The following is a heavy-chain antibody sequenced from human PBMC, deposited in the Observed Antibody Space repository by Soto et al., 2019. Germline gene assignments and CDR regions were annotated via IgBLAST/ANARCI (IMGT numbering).Heavy chain of an antibody. V-gene: IGHV4-4*07. J-gene: IGHJ5*01. CDR3: AKEGSGGSNWFVP. D-gene: IGHD1-26*01. CDR1: GDSINNSY. CDR2: IYSSGTT. Sequence: SETLSLTCTVSGDSINNSYWSWIRQPAGKGPECIGRIYSSGTTNLNPSLKTRVTISADTSKNHLSLKLRSVTAADTAVYYSAKEGSGGSNWFVPGGPGAQVKVSS.